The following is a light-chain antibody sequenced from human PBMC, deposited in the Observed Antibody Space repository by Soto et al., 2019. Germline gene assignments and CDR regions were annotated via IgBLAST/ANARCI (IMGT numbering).Light chain of an antibody. CDR3: QQYGRSPLIT. Sequence: EIVLTQSPGTLSLSPGERATLSCRASQSVGNNYLGWYQQKPGQAPRLLMYGASSRATGIPDRFSGSGSGTDFTLTISRLEPEDFAVYYCQQYGRSPLITFGQGTRLDIK. V-gene: IGKV3-20*01. CDR2: GAS. J-gene: IGKJ5*01. CDR1: QSVGNNY.